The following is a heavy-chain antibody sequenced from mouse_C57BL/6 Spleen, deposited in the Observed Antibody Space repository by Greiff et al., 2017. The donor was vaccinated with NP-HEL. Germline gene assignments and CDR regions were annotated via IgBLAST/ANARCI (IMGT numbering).Heavy chain of an antibody. J-gene: IGHJ3*01. CDR1: GYTFTSYG. CDR3: ARLGGNYGGAY. D-gene: IGHD2-1*01. V-gene: IGHV1-81*01. CDR2: IYPRSGNT. Sequence: VKLQESGAELARPGASVKLSCKASGYTFTSYGISWVKQRTGQGLEWIGEIYPRSGNTYYNEKFKGKATLTADKSSSTAYMELRSLTSEDSAVYFCARLGGNYGGAYWGQGTLVTVSA.